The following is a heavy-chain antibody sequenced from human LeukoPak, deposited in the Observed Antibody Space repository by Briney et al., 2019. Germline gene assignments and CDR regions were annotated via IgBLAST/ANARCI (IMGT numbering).Heavy chain of an antibody. J-gene: IGHJ5*02. CDR2: IIPILGIA. V-gene: IGHV1-69*02. CDR1: GGTFSSYT. D-gene: IGHD6-13*01. Sequence: SVKVSCKASGGTFSSYTISWVLQAPGQGLEWMGRIIPILGIANYAQKFQGRVTITADKSTSTAYMELSSLRSEDTAVYYCARGESSSWYVGESNWFDPWGQGTLVTVSS. CDR3: ARGESSSWYVGESNWFDP.